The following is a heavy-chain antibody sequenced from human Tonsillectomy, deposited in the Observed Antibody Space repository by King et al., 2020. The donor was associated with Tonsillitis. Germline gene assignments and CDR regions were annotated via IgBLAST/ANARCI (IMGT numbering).Heavy chain of an antibody. Sequence: VQLVESGGGLVLPGRSLRLSCAASGFTFGDYAMSWFRQAPGKGLEWVGFIRSKASGGTTEYAASVKGRLTILRDDSKSIAYLQMNSLKSEDTAVYYFTKSRGYCSSTGCAPYGLDYWGQGTLVTVSS. CDR1: GFTFGDYA. D-gene: IGHD2-2*03. CDR3: TKSRGYCSSTGCAPYGLDY. V-gene: IGHV3-49*03. J-gene: IGHJ4*02. CDR2: IRSKASGGTT.